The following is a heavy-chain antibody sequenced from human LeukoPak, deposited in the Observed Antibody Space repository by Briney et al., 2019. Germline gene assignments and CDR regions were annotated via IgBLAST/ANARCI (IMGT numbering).Heavy chain of an antibody. D-gene: IGHD1-26*01. J-gene: IGHJ6*02. V-gene: IGHV1-69*01. CDR3: ARGHSGSSSKKNYYYYGMDV. Sequence: SVKVSCKASGGTFSSYAISWVRQAPGQGLEWMGGIIPIFGTANYAQKFQGRVTITADESTSTAYMELSSLRSDDTAVYYCARGHSGSSSKKNYYYYGMDVWGQGTTVTVSS. CDR1: GGTFSSYA. CDR2: IIPIFGTA.